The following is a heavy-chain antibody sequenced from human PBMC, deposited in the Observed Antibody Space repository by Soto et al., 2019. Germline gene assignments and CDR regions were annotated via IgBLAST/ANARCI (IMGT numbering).Heavy chain of an antibody. J-gene: IGHJ4*02. CDR1: GFTFSSYG. V-gene: IGHV3-30*18. Sequence: VGSLRLSCAASGFTFSSYGMHWVRQAPGKGLEWVAVISYDGSNKYYADSVKGRFTISRDNSKNTLYLQMNSLRAEDTAVYYCAKDRNRVYYDILTHYSDYWGQGTLVTVSS. CDR2: ISYDGSNK. CDR3: AKDRNRVYYDILTHYSDY. D-gene: IGHD3-9*01.